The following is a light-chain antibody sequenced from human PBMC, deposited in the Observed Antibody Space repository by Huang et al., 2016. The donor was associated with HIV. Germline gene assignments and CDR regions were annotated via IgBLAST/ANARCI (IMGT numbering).Light chain of an antibody. V-gene: IGKV3-15*01. Sequence: EVVMTQSPATLSVSPGESATLSCRASQSVSTTLAWYQQKPDQAPRLLIKGASTRATGIPARFSGSGSGTEFTLTISSLQSEDFAVYFCQQYNNWPLTFGQGTRLEIK. CDR2: GAS. CDR3: QQYNNWPLT. CDR1: QSVSTT. J-gene: IGKJ5*01.